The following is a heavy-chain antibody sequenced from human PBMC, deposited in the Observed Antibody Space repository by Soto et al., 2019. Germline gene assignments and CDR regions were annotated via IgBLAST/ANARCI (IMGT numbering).Heavy chain of an antibody. CDR3: ARDGVGATAYFGYFDY. Sequence: GGSLGLSCAASEISFNGFGMHWVRQAPGKGLEWVAVIRYDGSDIHYADSVKGRFTISRDNSKNTLYLQMDSLRGEDTAVYYCARDGVGATAYFGYFDYWGQGALVTVSS. CDR2: IRYDGSDI. J-gene: IGHJ4*02. CDR1: EISFNGFG. V-gene: IGHV3-33*01. D-gene: IGHD1-26*01.